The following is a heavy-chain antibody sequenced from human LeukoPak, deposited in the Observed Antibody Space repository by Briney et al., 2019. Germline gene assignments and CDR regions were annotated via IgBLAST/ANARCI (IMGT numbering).Heavy chain of an antibody. CDR3: AKDYDSSGYQPDEAFDI. J-gene: IGHJ3*02. CDR2: INPNDCGR. Sequence: ASVKVSCKAPGYTFTGSYMQWVRQAPGQGLEWMGWINPNDCGRNYAQKYQGRVTMTRYTSISTAYMELSRLRTDDTGVYYCAKDYDSSGYQPDEAFDIWGQGTMVTVSS. V-gene: IGHV1-2*02. D-gene: IGHD3-22*01. CDR1: GYTFTGSY.